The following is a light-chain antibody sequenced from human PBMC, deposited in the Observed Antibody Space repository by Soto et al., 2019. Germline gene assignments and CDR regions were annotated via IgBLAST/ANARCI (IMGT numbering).Light chain of an antibody. Sequence: LSLSTGKLASSSCRARQSVSSNLAWYQQKPGQAPRLLIYGASNRAAGIPARFSGSGSGTDFTLTITSLQSEDFAVYYCHQHSIWGTFGQRAKVDIK. CDR2: GAS. V-gene: IGKV3-15*01. CDR1: QSVSSN. CDR3: HQHSIWGT. J-gene: IGKJ1*01.